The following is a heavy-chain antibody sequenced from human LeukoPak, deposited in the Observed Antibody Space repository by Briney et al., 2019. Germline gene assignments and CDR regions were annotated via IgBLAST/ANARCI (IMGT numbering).Heavy chain of an antibody. D-gene: IGHD3-10*01. Sequence: SETLSLTCTVSGGSISSYYWSWIRQPPGKGLEWIGYIYYSGSTNYNPSLKSRVTISVDTSKNQFSLKLSSVTAADTAVYYCARSAPHMVRGVIIDYYYYYMDVWGKGTTVTISS. CDR1: GGSISSYY. V-gene: IGHV4-59*12. J-gene: IGHJ6*03. CDR2: IYYSGST. CDR3: ARSAPHMVRGVIIDYYYYYMDV.